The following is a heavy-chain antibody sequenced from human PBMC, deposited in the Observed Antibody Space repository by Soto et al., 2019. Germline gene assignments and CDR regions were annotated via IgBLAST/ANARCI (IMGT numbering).Heavy chain of an antibody. J-gene: IGHJ5*02. Sequence: QVQLVESGGGVVQPGRSLRLSCAASGFNFSSYAMHWVRQAPGKGLEWVAVISYDGSNKYYADSVKSRFTISRDNSNNTLHLQMNGLRAEATAVYYCARPYIVVASLGWFDPWGQGTLVTVSS. CDR2: ISYDGSNK. D-gene: IGHD1-26*01. CDR1: GFNFSSYA. V-gene: IGHV3-30-3*01. CDR3: ARPYIVVASLGWFDP.